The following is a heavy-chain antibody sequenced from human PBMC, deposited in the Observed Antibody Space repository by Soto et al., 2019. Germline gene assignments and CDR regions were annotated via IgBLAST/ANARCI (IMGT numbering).Heavy chain of an antibody. D-gene: IGHD1-1*01. CDR2: IYYSGST. J-gene: IGHJ5*02. CDR3: ASFSTGTPGGFDP. V-gene: IGHV4-31*03. Sequence: SETLSLTCTVSGGSISSGGYYWSWIRQHPGKGLEWIGYIYYSGSTYYNPSLKSRVTISVDTSKNQFSLKLSSVTAADTAVYYGASFSTGTPGGFDPWGQGTLVTVSS. CDR1: GGSISSGGYY.